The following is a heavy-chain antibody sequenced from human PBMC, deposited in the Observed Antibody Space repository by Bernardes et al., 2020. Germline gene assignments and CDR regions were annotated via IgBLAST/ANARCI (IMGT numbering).Heavy chain of an antibody. V-gene: IGHV3-23*01. CDR3: AKDGRNYDFWSGYYTGAFDI. Sequence: SLRLSCAASGFTFSSYAMSWVRQAPGKGLEWVSAISGSGGSTYYADSVKGRFTISRDNSKNTLYLQMNSLRAEDTAVYYCAKDGRNYDFWSGYYTGAFDIWGQGTMVTVSS. CDR2: ISGSGGST. J-gene: IGHJ3*02. D-gene: IGHD3-3*01. CDR1: GFTFSSYA.